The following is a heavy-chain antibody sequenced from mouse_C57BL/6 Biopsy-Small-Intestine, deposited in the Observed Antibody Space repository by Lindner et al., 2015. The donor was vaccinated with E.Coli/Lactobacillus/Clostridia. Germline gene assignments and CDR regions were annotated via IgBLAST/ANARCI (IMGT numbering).Heavy chain of an antibody. Sequence: VQLQESGGGLVQPKGSLKLSCAASGFSFNTYALNWVRQAPGKGFEWVARIRSKNYNYARYYADSVKDRFTISRDDSENMLYLQMNNLKTEDTAMYYCVRDRDYFAYWGQGSTLTVSS. V-gene: IGHV10-1*01. D-gene: IGHD2-14*01. CDR2: IRSKNYNYAR. J-gene: IGHJ2*01. CDR3: VRDRDYFAY. CDR1: GFSFNTYA.